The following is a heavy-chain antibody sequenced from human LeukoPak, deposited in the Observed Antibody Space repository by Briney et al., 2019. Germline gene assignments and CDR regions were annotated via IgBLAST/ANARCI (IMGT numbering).Heavy chain of an antibody. J-gene: IGHJ6*03. CDR3: ARGAQLLASYYYYYMDV. V-gene: IGHV1-8*03. CDR2: MNPNSGNT. CDR1: GYTFTSYD. D-gene: IGHD6-13*01. Sequence: GASVKVSCKASGYTFTSYDINWVRQAPGQGLEWMGWMNPNSGNTGYAQKFQGRVTITRNTSISTAYMELSSLRSEDTAVYYCARGAQLLASYYYYYMDVWGKGTTVTVSS.